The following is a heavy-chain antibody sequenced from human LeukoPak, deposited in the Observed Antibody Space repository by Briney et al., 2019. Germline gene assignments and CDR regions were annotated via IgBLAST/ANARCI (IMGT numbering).Heavy chain of an antibody. J-gene: IGHJ4*02. CDR3: ARHGAATYFSY. CDR1: GGSISSYY. D-gene: IGHD3-16*01. CDR2: IYYSGST. Sequence: PSETLSLTCIVSGGSISSYYWSWIRQSPGKGLEWIGHIYYSGSTNYNPSLKSRVTISVDTSKNQFSLKLSSVTAADAAVYYCARHGAATYFSYWGQGTLVTVSS. V-gene: IGHV4-59*08.